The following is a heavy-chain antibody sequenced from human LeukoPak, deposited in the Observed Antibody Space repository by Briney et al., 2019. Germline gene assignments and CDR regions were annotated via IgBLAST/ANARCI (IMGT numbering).Heavy chain of an antibody. CDR3: ASGFYYDSSGYYRLDY. CDR2: IIPILGIA. CDR1: GYTFTSYA. J-gene: IGHJ4*02. Sequence: SVKVSCKASGYTFTSYAISWVRQAPGQGLEWMGRIIPILGIANYAQKFQGRVTITADKSTSTAYMKLSSLRSEDTAVYYCASGFYYDSSGYYRLDYWGQGTLVTVSS. D-gene: IGHD3-22*01. V-gene: IGHV1-69*04.